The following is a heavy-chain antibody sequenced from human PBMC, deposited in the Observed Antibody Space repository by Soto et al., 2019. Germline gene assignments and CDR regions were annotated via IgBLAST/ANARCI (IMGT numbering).Heavy chain of an antibody. J-gene: IGHJ4*02. Sequence: PGGSLRLSCAASGFTFSSYGMHWVRPAPGKGQAWAAVISYDGSNKYYADSVQCRFTISRDNSKNTLYLQMNSLKAEDTAMYYCAKSSVVVVPAANYFDYWGQGTLVTVSS. D-gene: IGHD2-2*01. CDR3: AKSSVVVVPAANYFDY. CDR2: ISYDGSNK. V-gene: IGHV3-30*18. CDR1: GFTFSSYG.